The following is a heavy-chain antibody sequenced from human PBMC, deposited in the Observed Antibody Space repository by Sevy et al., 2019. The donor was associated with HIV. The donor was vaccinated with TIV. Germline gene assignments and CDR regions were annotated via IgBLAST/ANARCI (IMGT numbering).Heavy chain of an antibody. J-gene: IGHJ3*02. CDR1: GGSISSYY. CDR2: IYYSGST. D-gene: IGHD5-12*01. CDR3: ARVGYGSDAFDI. V-gene: IGHV4-59*01. Sequence: SETLSLTCTVSGGSISSYYWSWIRQPPGKGLEWIGYIYYSGSTNYNPSLSSRVTISVDTSKNQFSLKLSSVTAADTAVYCCARVGYGSDAFDIWGQGTMVTVSS.